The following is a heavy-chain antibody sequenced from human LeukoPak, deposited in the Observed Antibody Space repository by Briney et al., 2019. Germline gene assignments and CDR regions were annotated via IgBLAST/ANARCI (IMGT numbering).Heavy chain of an antibody. V-gene: IGHV1-3*01. CDR1: GYTFTSYA. CDR3: AREGHLLWFGEPSGYSDY. J-gene: IGHJ4*02. Sequence: GASVKVSCKASGYTFTSYAMHWVRQAPGQRLEWMGWINAGNGNTKYSQKFQGRVTITRDTSASTAYMELSSLRSEDTAVYYCAREGHLLWFGEPSGYSDYWGQGTLVTVSS. CDR2: INAGNGNT. D-gene: IGHD3-10*01.